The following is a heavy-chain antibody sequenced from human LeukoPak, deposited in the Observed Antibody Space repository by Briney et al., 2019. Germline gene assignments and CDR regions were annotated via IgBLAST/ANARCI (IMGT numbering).Heavy chain of an antibody. J-gene: IGHJ3*02. D-gene: IGHD1-26*01. CDR1: GFTFSSYA. Sequence: GRSLRLSCAASGFTFSSYAMHWVRQAPGKGLEWVAVISYDGSNKYYADSVKGRFTISRDNSKNTLYLQMNSLRAEDTAVYYCARERWELLGGAFDIWGQGTMVTVSS. CDR2: ISYDGSNK. CDR3: ARERWELLGGAFDI. V-gene: IGHV3-30-3*01.